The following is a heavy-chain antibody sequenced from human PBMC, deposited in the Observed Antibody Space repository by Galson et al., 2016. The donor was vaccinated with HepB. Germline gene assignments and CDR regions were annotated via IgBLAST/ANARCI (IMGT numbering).Heavy chain of an antibody. J-gene: IGHJ5*02. D-gene: IGHD6-13*01. V-gene: IGHV3-21*01. CDR3: ARLLTSSSWYGWFDP. CDR2: ISSGSSYI. CDR1: GFTFSSYY. Sequence: SLSLSCAASGFTFSSYYMNWVRQAPGKGLEWVSSISSGSSYIYYADSVKGRFTISRDNAKNSLYLQMNSLRAEDTALYYCARLLTSSSWYGWFDPWGQGTLVTVSS.